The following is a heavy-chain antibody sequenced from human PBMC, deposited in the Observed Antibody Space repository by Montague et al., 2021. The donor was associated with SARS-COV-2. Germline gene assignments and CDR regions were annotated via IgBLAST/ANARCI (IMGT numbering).Heavy chain of an antibody. V-gene: IGHV2-70*11. CDR3: ARMSAGATIAFDY. J-gene: IGHJ4*02. D-gene: IGHD1-26*01. CDR2: IDWDDDK. CDR1: GFSLSTSGMC. Sequence: PAPVKPTQTLTLTRTFSGFSLSTSGMCVSWIRQPPGKALEWLARIDWDDDKYYSTSLKTRLTISKDTPKNQVVLTMTNLDPVDTATYYCARMSAGATIAFDYWGQGTLVTVSS.